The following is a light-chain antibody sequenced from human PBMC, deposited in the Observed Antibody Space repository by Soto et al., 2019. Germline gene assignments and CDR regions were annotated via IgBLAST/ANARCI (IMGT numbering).Light chain of an antibody. CDR2: GVS. Sequence: QSVLTQPASVSGAPGQSSTISCTGTSSDVGGYNYVSWYQHHPGKAPKLMISGVSGRPSGVSNRFSGSKSGNTASLTISGLQAEDEADYYCSSFTSSRSYVFGTGTKVTVL. CDR3: SSFTSSRSYV. V-gene: IGLV2-14*03. CDR1: SSDVGGYNY. J-gene: IGLJ1*01.